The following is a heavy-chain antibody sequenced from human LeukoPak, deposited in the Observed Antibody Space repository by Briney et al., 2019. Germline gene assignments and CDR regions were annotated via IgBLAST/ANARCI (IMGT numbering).Heavy chain of an antibody. CDR2: FYHSGST. Sequence: SETLSLTCTVSVYSMSSGYYWGWIRQPPGKGLEWIGSFYHSGSTYYNPSLKSRVTISVDTSKNQFSLKLSSVTAADSAVYYCARVRRSSGYWGQGTLVSVSS. CDR3: ARVRRSSGY. CDR1: VYSMSSGYY. V-gene: IGHV4-38-2*02. J-gene: IGHJ4*02. D-gene: IGHD1-1*01.